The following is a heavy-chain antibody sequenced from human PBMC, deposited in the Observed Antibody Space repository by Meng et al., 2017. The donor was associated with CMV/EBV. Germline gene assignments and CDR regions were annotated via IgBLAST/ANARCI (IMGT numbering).Heavy chain of an antibody. CDR2: IYYSGST. CDR1: GGSISSYY. D-gene: IGHD3-10*01. J-gene: IGHJ5*02. CDR3: ARVAGGANWCDP. Sequence: SETLSLTCTVSGGSISSYYWSWIRQPPGKGLEWIGYIYYSGSTNYNPSLKSRVTISVDTSKNQFSLKLSSVTAADTAVYYGARVAGGANWCDPWGQGTLVTVSS. V-gene: IGHV4-59*01.